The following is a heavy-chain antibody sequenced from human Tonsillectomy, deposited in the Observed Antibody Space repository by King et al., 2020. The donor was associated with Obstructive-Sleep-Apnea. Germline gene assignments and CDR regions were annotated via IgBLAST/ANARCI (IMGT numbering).Heavy chain of an antibody. Sequence: VQLVESGGGVVQPGRSLRLSCAASGFTLSSYTMHWVRHAPGKGLEWVPLSSNDGNFKDYVDSVKGRFTISRDNSRNTLYLQMNSLRAEDTAVYYCFAADFGMDVWGQGTTVTVSS. CDR2: SSNDGNFK. CDR3: FAADFGMDV. D-gene: IGHD6-13*01. V-gene: IGHV3-30-3*01. CDR1: GFTLSSYT. J-gene: IGHJ6*02.